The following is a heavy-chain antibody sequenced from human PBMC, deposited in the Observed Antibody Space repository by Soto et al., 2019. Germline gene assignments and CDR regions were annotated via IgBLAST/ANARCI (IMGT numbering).Heavy chain of an antibody. V-gene: IGHV3-53*01. J-gene: IGHJ4*02. Sequence: PGGSLRLSCAASGFTVSSYYMNWVRLVPEKGLEWVSVIYSSGPTFYADSVRGRFTISRDNSKNTLYLQMNSLRVEDTAVYYCARAFGGSYDYWGQGTLFTVSS. D-gene: IGHD1-26*01. CDR3: ARAFGGSYDY. CDR1: GFTVSSYY. CDR2: IYSSGPT.